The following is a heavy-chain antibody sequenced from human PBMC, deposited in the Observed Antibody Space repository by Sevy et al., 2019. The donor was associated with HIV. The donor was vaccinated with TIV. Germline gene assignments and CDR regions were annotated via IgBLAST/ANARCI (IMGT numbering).Heavy chain of an antibody. V-gene: IGHV3-30-3*01. J-gene: IGHJ4*02. Sequence: GGSLRLSCAASGFTFRTYAFHWVRQAPGRGLEWIGLISSNGDNAFYANSVRGHFTISRDNSMNTLYLQMSSLTPDDTAVYYCARGPEWELTSFLSHWGQGALVTVSS. CDR2: ISSNGDNA. CDR1: GFTFRTYA. CDR3: ARGPEWELTSFLSH. D-gene: IGHD1-26*01.